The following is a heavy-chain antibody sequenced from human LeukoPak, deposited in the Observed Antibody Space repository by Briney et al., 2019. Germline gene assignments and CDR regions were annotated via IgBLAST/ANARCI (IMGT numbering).Heavy chain of an antibody. V-gene: IGHV3-23*01. J-gene: IGHJ4*02. CDR2: ISGSGVST. D-gene: IGHD3-22*01. CDR1: GFTFSSYA. Sequence: GGSLRLSCAASGFTFSSYAMSWVRQAPGKGLEWVSAISGSGVSTYYADSVKGRFTISRDNSKNTLYLQMNSLRAEDTAVYYCAKDQGYYYDSSGYLFDYWGQGTLVTVSS. CDR3: AKDQGYYYDSSGYLFDY.